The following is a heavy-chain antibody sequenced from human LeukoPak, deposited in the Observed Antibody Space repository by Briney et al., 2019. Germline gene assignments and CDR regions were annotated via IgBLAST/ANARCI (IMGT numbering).Heavy chain of an antibody. CDR3: ARQPGYSSRQFDY. V-gene: IGHV3-30*14. CDR1: GFTFSSYA. CDR2: ISYDGSNK. J-gene: IGHJ4*02. D-gene: IGHD6-13*01. Sequence: GGSLRLSCAASGFTFSSYAMHWVRQAPGKGLEWVAVISYDGSNKYYADSVKGRFTISRDNSKNTLYLQMNSLRAEDTAVYYCARQPGYSSRQFDYWGQGTLVTVSS.